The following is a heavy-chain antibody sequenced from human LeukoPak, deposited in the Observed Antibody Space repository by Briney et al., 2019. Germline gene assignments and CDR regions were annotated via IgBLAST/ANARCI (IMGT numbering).Heavy chain of an antibody. D-gene: IGHD2-8*01. Sequence: SETLSLTCTVSGGSIRSYYWSWIRQSPGKGLEWIGNIHYSGSSVYNPSLKSRVTISIDTSRRQFFLKLNSVTAADTAVYFCALAPNSNWFDFWGPGTLVTVSS. CDR3: ALAPNSNWFDF. J-gene: IGHJ5*01. CDR2: IHYSGSS. V-gene: IGHV4-59*03. CDR1: GGSIRSYY.